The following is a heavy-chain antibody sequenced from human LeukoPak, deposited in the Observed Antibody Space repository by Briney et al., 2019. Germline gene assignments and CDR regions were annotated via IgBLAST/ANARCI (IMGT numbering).Heavy chain of an antibody. Sequence: QTGGSLRLSCAASGFTFSSYGMHWVRQAPGKGLQWVAGIGYDGSNKYYADSVRGRFTISRDNSKNTLYLQMNSLRAEDTAVYYCARDTYDILTGYSISPFDYWGQGTLVTVSS. D-gene: IGHD3-9*01. CDR3: ARDTYDILTGYSISPFDY. CDR1: GFTFSSYG. V-gene: IGHV3-33*01. CDR2: IGYDGSNK. J-gene: IGHJ4*02.